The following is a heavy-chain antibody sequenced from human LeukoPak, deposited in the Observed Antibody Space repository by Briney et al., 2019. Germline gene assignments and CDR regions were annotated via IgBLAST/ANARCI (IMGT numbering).Heavy chain of an antibody. J-gene: IGHJ4*02. V-gene: IGHV3-21*01. CDR1: GFTFSSYS. Sequence: GGSLRLSCAASGFTFSSYSMNWVRQAPGKGLEWVSSISSSSSYIYYADSVKGRFTISRDNAKKSLYLQINSLRAEDTAVYYCARDTPYSGSYSPFDYWGQGTLVTVSS. D-gene: IGHD1-26*01. CDR2: ISSSSSYI. CDR3: ARDTPYSGSYSPFDY.